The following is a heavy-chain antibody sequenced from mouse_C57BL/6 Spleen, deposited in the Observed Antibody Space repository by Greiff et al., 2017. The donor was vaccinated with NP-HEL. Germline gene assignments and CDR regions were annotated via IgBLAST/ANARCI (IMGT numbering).Heavy chain of an antibody. D-gene: IGHD4-1*01. Sequence: VHLVESGPELVKPGASVKISCKASGYSFTSYYIHWVKQRPGQGLEWIGWIYPGSGNTKYHEKFKGKATLTADTSSSTAYMQLSSLTSEDSAVYYCASHLGDYYAMDYWGQGTSVTVSS. V-gene: IGHV1-66*01. J-gene: IGHJ4*01. CDR1: GYSFTSYY. CDR3: ASHLGDYYAMDY. CDR2: IYPGSGNT.